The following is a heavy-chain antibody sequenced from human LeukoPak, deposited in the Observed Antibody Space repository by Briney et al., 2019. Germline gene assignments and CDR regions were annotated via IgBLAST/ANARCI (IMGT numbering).Heavy chain of an antibody. Sequence: GGSLRLSCAASGFTFSSYGMHWVRQAPGKGLEWVAFIRYDGSNKYYADSVKGRSTISRDNSKNTLYLQMNSLRAEDTAVYYCAKDFGTTGYNWFDPWGQGTLVTVSS. D-gene: IGHD1-1*01. CDR2: IRYDGSNK. CDR1: GFTFSSYG. J-gene: IGHJ5*02. V-gene: IGHV3-30*02. CDR3: AKDFGTTGYNWFDP.